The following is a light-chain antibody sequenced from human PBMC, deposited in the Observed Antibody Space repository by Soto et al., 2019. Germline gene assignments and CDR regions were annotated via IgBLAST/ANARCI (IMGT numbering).Light chain of an antibody. Sequence: DIQMTQSPSSLSASVGDRVTIACRASQTINNYLNWFQQKPGRAPKLLIYLTSTLESGVPSRFSGSGSGTDFTLTISSLQPEDFATYHCQQSFTTPWTFGQGTKVDVK. CDR2: LTS. CDR1: QTINNY. V-gene: IGKV1-39*01. J-gene: IGKJ1*01. CDR3: QQSFTTPWT.